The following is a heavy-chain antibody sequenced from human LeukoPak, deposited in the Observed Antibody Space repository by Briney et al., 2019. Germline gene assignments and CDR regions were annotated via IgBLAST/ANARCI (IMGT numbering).Heavy chain of an antibody. CDR1: GGTFSSYA. D-gene: IGHD3-9*01. J-gene: IGHJ6*02. CDR3: ARGVRYFDWLPDTYYYGMDV. CDR2: ISAYNGNT. V-gene: IGHV1-18*01. Sequence: ASVKVSCKASGGTFSSYAISWVRQAPGQGLEWMGWISAYNGNTNYAQKLQGRVTMTTDTSTSTAYMELRSLRSDDTAVYYCARGVRYFDWLPDTYYYGMDVWGQGTTVTVSS.